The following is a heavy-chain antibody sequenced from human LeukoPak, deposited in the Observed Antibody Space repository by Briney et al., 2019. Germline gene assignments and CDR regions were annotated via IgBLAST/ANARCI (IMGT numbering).Heavy chain of an antibody. Sequence: GESLQICCQGSGSIFTSYWIGGGRELAGKGLEWVGIIYPGDSDTKYSPSFQGQVTISADKSISTAYLQWSSLKASDTAMYYCARPYYGGRGSYYFAYWGQGTLVTVSS. CDR1: GSIFTSYW. CDR2: IYPGDSDT. D-gene: IGHD4-23*01. J-gene: IGHJ4*02. CDR3: ARPYYGGRGSYYFAY. V-gene: IGHV5-51*01.